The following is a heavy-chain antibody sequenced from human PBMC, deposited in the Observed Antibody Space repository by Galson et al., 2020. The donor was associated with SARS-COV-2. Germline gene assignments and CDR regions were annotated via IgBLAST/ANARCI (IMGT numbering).Heavy chain of an antibody. CDR3: ARGSSSHAFVI. CDR2: IWYDGSNK. CDR1: GFTFSTYG. D-gene: IGHD3-10*01. J-gene: IGHJ3*02. Sequence: TGGSLRLSCEASGFTFSTYGMDWVRQAPGKGLEWVAVIWYDGSNKYYADSVKGRFTISRDNSKNTLYLQLNSLRADDTAVYYCARGSSSHAFVIWGQGTMVTVSS. V-gene: IGHV3-33*01.